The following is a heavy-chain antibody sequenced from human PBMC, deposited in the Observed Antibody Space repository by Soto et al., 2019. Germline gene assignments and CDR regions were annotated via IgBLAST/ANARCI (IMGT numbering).Heavy chain of an antibody. V-gene: IGHV1-69*13. CDR2: IIPIFGTA. Sequence: SVKVSCKASGGTFSSYAISWVRQAPGQGLEWMGGIIPIFGTANYAQKFQGRVTITADESTSTAYMELSSLRSEDTAVYYCAREWKGYYGSGSYLNYGMDVWGQGTTVTVSS. D-gene: IGHD3-10*01. CDR3: AREWKGYYGSGSYLNYGMDV. J-gene: IGHJ6*02. CDR1: GGTFSSYA.